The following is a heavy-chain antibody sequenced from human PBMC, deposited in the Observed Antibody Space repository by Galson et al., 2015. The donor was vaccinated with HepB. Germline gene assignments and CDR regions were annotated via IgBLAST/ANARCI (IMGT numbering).Heavy chain of an antibody. J-gene: IGHJ4*02. Sequence: SVKVSCKASGYTFTSYYMHWVRQAPGQGLEWMGIINPSGGSTSYAQKFQGRVTMTRDTSTSTVYMELSSLRSEDTAVYYCARAPPYYYDSSGPIPGYFDYWGQGTLVTVSS. CDR1: GYTFTSYY. CDR2: INPSGGST. V-gene: IGHV1-46*03. D-gene: IGHD3-22*01. CDR3: ARAPPYYYDSSGPIPGYFDY.